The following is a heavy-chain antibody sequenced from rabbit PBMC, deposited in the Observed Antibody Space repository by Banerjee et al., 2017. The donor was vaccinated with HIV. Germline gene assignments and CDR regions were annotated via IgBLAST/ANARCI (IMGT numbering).Heavy chain of an antibody. D-gene: IGHD6-1*01. Sequence: QEQLEESGGDLVKPEGSLTLTCTASAFSFSNGYVMCWVRQAPGKGPEWIGCIDAGDSGDTIYASWAKGRFTISETSSSTVTLQMTSLTAADTATYFCARDQAGSTGYAYGNFNLWGQGTLVTVS. J-gene: IGHJ4*01. CDR3: ARDQAGSTGYAYGNFNL. CDR2: IDAGDSGDT. CDR1: AFSFSNGYV. V-gene: IGHV1S45*01.